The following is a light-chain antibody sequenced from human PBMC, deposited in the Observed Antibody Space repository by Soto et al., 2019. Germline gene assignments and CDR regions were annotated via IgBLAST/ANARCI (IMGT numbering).Light chain of an antibody. CDR2: DAS. CDR3: HQYGNSPQT. Sequence: EIVLTQSPATLSLSPGERATLSCRASQSVSSYLAWYQQKPGQAPRLLIYDASNRATGIPDRFSGSGSGTVFTLTINTLEPDDFAVYYCHQYGNSPQTFGQGTKV. V-gene: IGKV3-11*01. J-gene: IGKJ1*01. CDR1: QSVSSY.